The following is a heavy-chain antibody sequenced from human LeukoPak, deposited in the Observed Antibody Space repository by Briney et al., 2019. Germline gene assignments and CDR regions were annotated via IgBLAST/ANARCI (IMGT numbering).Heavy chain of an antibody. V-gene: IGHV3-48*01. CDR1: GFTFRSYS. CDR3: ARDTKYAFDN. Sequence: GGPLRLSCAASGFTFRSYSMNWVRQAPGKGREWISYIGISSGNTKYADSVKGRFTISGDKAKNSLYLQMNSLRVEDTAVYYCARDTKYAFDNWGQGTLVTVSS. D-gene: IGHD2-2*01. CDR2: IGISSGNT. J-gene: IGHJ4*02.